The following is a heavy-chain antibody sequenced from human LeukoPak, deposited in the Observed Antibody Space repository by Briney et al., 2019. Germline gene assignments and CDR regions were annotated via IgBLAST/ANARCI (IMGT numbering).Heavy chain of an antibody. D-gene: IGHD2-2*01. V-gene: IGHV1-18*01. J-gene: IGHJ4*02. Sequence: GASVKASCKASGYTFTSYGISWVRQAPGQGLEWMGWISAYNGNTNYAQKLQGRVTMTTDISTSTAYMELRSLRSDDTAVYYCARDMGTGYCSSTSRYVYWGQGTLVTVSS. CDR3: ARDMGTGYCSSTSRYVY. CDR2: ISAYNGNT. CDR1: GYTFTSYG.